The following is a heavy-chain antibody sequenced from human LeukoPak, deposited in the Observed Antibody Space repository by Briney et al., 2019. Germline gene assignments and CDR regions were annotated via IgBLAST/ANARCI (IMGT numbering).Heavy chain of an antibody. J-gene: IGHJ6*03. Sequence: SETLSLTCTVSGDSISSGTYYWGWIRQPPGKGLEWIGNIHYGGSTYYNPSLKSRVTISVDTSKKQFSLKLSSVTAAGTALYYCARLGGVRGYYYYYMDVWGKGTTVTVSS. V-gene: IGHV4-39*01. D-gene: IGHD3-10*01. CDR3: ARLGGVRGYYYYYMDV. CDR1: GDSISSGTYY. CDR2: IHYGGST.